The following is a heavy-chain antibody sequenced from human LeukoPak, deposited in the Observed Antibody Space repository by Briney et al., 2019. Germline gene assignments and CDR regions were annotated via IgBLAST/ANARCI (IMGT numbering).Heavy chain of an antibody. D-gene: IGHD3-22*01. CDR1: GYRFTTYW. CDR3: VRGSTPLRGFCSSGGCTLYEF. J-gene: IGHJ4*02. V-gene: IGHV5-51*01. CDR2: IYPADPDT. Sequence: GESLKISCKGSGYRFTTYWIGWVRQMPGKGLEWMGVIYPADPDTRYSPSFQGQVTISADKSINTAYLQWSSLRASDTAMYYCVRGSTPLRGFCSSGGCTLYEFWGQGTLVTVSS.